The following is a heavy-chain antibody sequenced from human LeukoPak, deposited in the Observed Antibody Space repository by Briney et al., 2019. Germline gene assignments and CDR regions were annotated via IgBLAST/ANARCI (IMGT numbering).Heavy chain of an antibody. CDR2: ISYDGSNK. CDR1: RFTFSRYG. V-gene: IGHV3-30*18. D-gene: IGHD3-10*01. Sequence: GGSLRLSCAASRFTFSRYGMHWVRQAPGKGLEWVAVISYDGSNKYYVDSVKGRFTISRDNSKNTLYLQMNSLRAEDTAVYYCAKGLSGSPPPYWGQGTLVTVSS. J-gene: IGHJ4*02. CDR3: AKGLSGSPPPY.